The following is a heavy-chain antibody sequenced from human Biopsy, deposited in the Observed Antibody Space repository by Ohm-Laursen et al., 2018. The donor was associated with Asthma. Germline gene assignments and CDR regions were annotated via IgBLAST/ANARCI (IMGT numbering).Heavy chain of an antibody. CDR2: IYYSGST. CDR3: ARGPPVDRED. D-gene: IGHD5-24*01. V-gene: IGHV4-31*03. CDR1: GGSISSGGYY. Sequence: SETLSLTCTVSGGSISSGGYYWSWIRQHQGKGLEWIGYIYYSGSTYYNPSLKSRVTISVDTSKNQFSLKLSSVTAADTAVYYCARGPPVDREDWGQGTLVTVSS. J-gene: IGHJ4*02.